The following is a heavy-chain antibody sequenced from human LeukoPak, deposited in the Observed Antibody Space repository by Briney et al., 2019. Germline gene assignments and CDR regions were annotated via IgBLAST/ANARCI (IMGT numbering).Heavy chain of an antibody. CDR3: ATVTYYDSWSGYVWFDP. Sequence: ASAKVSCKVSGYTLTELSMHWVRQAPGKGLEWMGGFDPEDGETIYAQKFQGRVTMTEDTSTDTAYMELSSLRSEDTAVYYCATVTYYDSWSGYVWFDPWGQGTLVTVSS. CDR2: FDPEDGET. D-gene: IGHD3-3*01. J-gene: IGHJ5*02. CDR1: GYTLTELS. V-gene: IGHV1-24*01.